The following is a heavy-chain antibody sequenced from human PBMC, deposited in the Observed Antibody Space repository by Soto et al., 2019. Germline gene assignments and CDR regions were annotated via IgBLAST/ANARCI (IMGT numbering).Heavy chain of an antibody. CDR2: IYYSGST. D-gene: IGHD5-18*01. J-gene: IGHJ4*02. CDR1: GGSISSYY. Sequence: SETLSLTCTVSGGSISSYYWSWIRQPPGKGLEWIGYIYYSGSTNYNPSLKSRVTISVDTSKNQFSLKLSSVTAADTAVYYCARGGYSYGFGFDYWGQGTLVTVSS. V-gene: IGHV4-59*01. CDR3: ARGGYSYGFGFDY.